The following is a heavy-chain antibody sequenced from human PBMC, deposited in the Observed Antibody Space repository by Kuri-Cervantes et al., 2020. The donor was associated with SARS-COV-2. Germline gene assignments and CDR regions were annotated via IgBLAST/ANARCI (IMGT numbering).Heavy chain of an antibody. J-gene: IGHJ4*02. CDR3: ARDSVWFGELDY. CDR2: IKQDGSEK. Sequence: GGSLRLSCTVSGASISSDYWSWVRQAPGKGLEWVANIKQDGSEKYYVDSVKGRFTISRDNAKNSLYLQMNSLRAEDTAVYYCARDSVWFGELDYWGQGTLVTVSS. V-gene: IGHV3-7*01. D-gene: IGHD3-10*01. CDR1: GASISSDY.